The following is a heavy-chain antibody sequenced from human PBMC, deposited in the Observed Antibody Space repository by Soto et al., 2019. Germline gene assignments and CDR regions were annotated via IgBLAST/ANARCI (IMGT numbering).Heavy chain of an antibody. CDR3: ARVRIVVTADINWFAP. D-gene: IGHD3-22*01. CDR2: IIPIFGTA. CDR1: GVTFSSYA. J-gene: IGHJ5*02. V-gene: IGHV1-69*01. Sequence: QVQLVQSGAEVKKPGSSVKVSCKASGVTFSSYAISWVRQAPGQGLEWMGGIIPIFGTANYAQKFQGRVTLTADESTSTAYMELSSLRSEDTAVYYCARVRIVVTADINWFAPWGQGTLVTVSS.